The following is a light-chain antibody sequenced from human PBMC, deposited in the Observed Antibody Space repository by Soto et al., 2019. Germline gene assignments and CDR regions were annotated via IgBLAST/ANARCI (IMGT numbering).Light chain of an antibody. CDR1: QSISSW. J-gene: IGKJ1*01. CDR3: QQYNSYSWT. Sequence: DIQMTQSPSTLSASVGDRVTITCRASQSISSWLAWYQQKPGKAPKLLIYKASSLESWVPSRFSGSGSGTEFTLTSSSLQPDDFATYYCQQYNSYSWTFGQGTK. V-gene: IGKV1-5*03. CDR2: KAS.